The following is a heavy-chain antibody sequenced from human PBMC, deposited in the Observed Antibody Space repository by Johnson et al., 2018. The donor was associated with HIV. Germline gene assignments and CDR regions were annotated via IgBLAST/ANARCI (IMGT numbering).Heavy chain of an antibody. D-gene: IGHD5-18*01. Sequence: QVQLVESGGGVVQPGRSLRLSCAASGFTFSSYAMHWVRQAPGKGLEWVAVISYDGNNKYYADSVKGPFTISRDNSKNTLYLQMNSLRAEDTAVYYCAKGRSPRIQLRTWAFDIWGQGTMVIVSS. V-gene: IGHV3-30-3*01. J-gene: IGHJ3*02. CDR2: ISYDGNNK. CDR3: AKGRSPRIQLRTWAFDI. CDR1: GFTFSSYA.